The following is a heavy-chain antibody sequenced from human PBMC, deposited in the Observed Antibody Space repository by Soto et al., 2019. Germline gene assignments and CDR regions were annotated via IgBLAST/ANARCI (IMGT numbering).Heavy chain of an antibody. CDR2: IKQDGSEK. Sequence: EVQLVESGGGLVQPGGSLRLSCAASGFTFSSYWMSWVRQAPGKGLEWVANIKQDGSEKYYVDSVKGRFTISRDNAKNSLYLQMNSLRAEDTAVYYWARVKVSGDWNRVNYFDYWGQGTLVTVSS. CDR1: GFTFSSYW. V-gene: IGHV3-7*01. J-gene: IGHJ4*02. D-gene: IGHD1-1*01. CDR3: ARVKVSGDWNRVNYFDY.